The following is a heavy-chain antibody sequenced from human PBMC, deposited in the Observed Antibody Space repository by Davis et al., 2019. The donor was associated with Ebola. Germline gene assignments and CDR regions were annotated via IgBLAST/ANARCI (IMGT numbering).Heavy chain of an antibody. Sequence: GESLKISCADSVITFSSYAMTWVRQAPGKGLEWVSAISGSGGTTYYAGSVKGRFTVSRDNSKKTMYLQMNSLRAEDTAVYYCTRAGIGQWLVWDYWGQGTLVTVSS. V-gene: IGHV3-23*01. D-gene: IGHD6-19*01. CDR1: VITFSSYA. CDR2: ISGSGGTT. CDR3: TRAGIGQWLVWDY. J-gene: IGHJ4*02.